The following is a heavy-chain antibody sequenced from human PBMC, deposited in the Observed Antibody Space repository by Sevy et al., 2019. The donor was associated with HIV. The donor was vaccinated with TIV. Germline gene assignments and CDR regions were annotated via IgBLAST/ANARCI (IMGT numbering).Heavy chain of an antibody. Sequence: SETLSLTCTVSGGSISDYYWTWIRQPAGKGLEWLGRIYIGGSTEYNPSLKSRVSMSLDTSKNTFSLKLTSMTAADTAVYYCARGPQSCNSVSCYSALSWGQGILVTVSS. CDR2: IYIGGST. CDR3: ARGPQSCNSVSCYSALS. V-gene: IGHV4-4*07. J-gene: IGHJ4*02. CDR1: GGSISDYY. D-gene: IGHD2-15*01.